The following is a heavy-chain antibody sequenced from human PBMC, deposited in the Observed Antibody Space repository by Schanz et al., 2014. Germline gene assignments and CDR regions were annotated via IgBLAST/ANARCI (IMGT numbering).Heavy chain of an antibody. V-gene: IGHV3-23*04. CDR2: ISDSGDTA. CDR1: GFTFTNYA. Sequence: EVQLVESGGGVVQPGRSLRLSCAASGFTFTNYAMSWVRQAPGKGLEWVSLISDSGDTAYYADSVKGRFTISRDNFKGALYLQMSSLRAEDTAVYYCARDGEAAAGCDYWGQGTLVTVSS. J-gene: IGHJ4*02. D-gene: IGHD6-13*01. CDR3: ARDGEAAAGCDY.